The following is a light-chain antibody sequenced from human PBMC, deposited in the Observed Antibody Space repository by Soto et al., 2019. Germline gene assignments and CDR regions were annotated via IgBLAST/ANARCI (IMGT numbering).Light chain of an antibody. CDR1: HILSRIS. CDR3: QQRSNWPSST. V-gene: IGKV3D-20*02. J-gene: IGKJ5*01. CDR2: CAS. Sequence: PGERGTLSCRAIHILSRISVAGYQQKPGQTPRILVYCASSRATGIPDRFSGGGSGTDFTLTINSLEPEDFAVDYCQQRSNWPSSTFGQGTRLEI.